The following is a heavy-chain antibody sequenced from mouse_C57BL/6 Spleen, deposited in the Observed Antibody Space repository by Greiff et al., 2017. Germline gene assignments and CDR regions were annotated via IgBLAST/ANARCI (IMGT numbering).Heavy chain of an antibody. CDR2: IYPGSGST. V-gene: IGHV1-55*01. Sequence: QVQLQQPGAELVKPGASVKMSCKASGYTFTSYWITWVKPRPGQGLEWIGDIYPGSGSTNYNEKFKSKATLTVDTSSSTAYMQLSSLTSEDSAVYYCARSGTVVVPDYWGQGTTLTVSS. CDR1: GYTFTSYW. D-gene: IGHD1-1*01. CDR3: ARSGTVVVPDY. J-gene: IGHJ2*01.